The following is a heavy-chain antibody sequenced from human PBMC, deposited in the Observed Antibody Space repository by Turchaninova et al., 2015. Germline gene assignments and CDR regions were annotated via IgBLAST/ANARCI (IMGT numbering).Heavy chain of an antibody. J-gene: IGHJ4*02. V-gene: IGHV4-39*07. CDR3: ARDPYYYGSGSDY. CDR1: GGSISSSSYY. CDR2: IYYSGCT. Sequence: QLQLQESGPGLVKPSETLSLTCTVSGGSISSSSYYWGWIRQPPGKGLEWIGTIYYSGCTYSNPSLKSRVTIAVDKSKTQFSLKLSSVTAADTAVYYCARDPYYYGSGSDYWGQGTLVTVSS. D-gene: IGHD3-10*01.